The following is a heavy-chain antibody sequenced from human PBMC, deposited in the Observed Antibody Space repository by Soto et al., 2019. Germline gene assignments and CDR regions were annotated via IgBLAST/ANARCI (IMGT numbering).Heavy chain of an antibody. Sequence: GGSLRLSCAASGFTFSSYAMNWVRQAPGKGLEWVALISYDGSSKYYADSVKGRFTISRDGSKNTLFLQMDSLGAADTAVYYCGRCTSTSCHLGSDYWGQGTLVTVSS. CDR3: GRCTSTSCHLGSDY. CDR1: GFTFSSYA. V-gene: IGHV3-30-3*01. J-gene: IGHJ4*02. CDR2: ISYDGSSK. D-gene: IGHD2-2*01.